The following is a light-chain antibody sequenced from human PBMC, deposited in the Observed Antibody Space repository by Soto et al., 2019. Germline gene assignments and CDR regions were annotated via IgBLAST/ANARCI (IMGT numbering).Light chain of an antibody. CDR1: QNVRTF. CDR3: QQHSHWPPWT. CDR2: GAS. Sequence: EVVLTQSPATLSLSPGERATLSCRASQNVRTFLDWYQQKPGQAPRLLIYGASNRATGIAARFSGSGSGTDFTLTISSLEPEDFAVYYCQQHSHWPPWTFGQWTRVEIQ. V-gene: IGKV3-11*01. J-gene: IGKJ1*01.